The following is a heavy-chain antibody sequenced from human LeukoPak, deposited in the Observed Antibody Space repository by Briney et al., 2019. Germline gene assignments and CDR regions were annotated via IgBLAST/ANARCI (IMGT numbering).Heavy chain of an antibody. J-gene: IGHJ4*02. CDR1: GFTFSSYA. Sequence: QTGGSLRLSCAASGFTFSSYAMSWVRQAPGKGLEWVSAMSGTGGYTYYADSVKGRFTISRDNSKNTLYLQMNSLKTEDTAVYYCTIEGRLVGALDYWGQGTQVTVSS. V-gene: IGHV3-23*01. CDR3: TIEGRLVGALDY. D-gene: IGHD1-26*01. CDR2: MSGTGGYT.